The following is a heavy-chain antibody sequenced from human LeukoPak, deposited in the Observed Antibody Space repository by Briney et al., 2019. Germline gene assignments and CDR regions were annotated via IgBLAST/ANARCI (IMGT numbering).Heavy chain of an antibody. Sequence: PGGYLSLSCAASGFTFSSYGMHWVRQAPGQGLEWVAVISYDGSNKYYADSVKGRFTISRDKSKNTLYLQMNSLRAEDTAVYYCAKDLMQWLVHGYFDYWGQGTLVTVSS. V-gene: IGHV3-30*18. CDR1: GFTFSSYG. J-gene: IGHJ4*02. CDR3: AKDLMQWLVHGYFDY. D-gene: IGHD6-19*01. CDR2: ISYDGSNK.